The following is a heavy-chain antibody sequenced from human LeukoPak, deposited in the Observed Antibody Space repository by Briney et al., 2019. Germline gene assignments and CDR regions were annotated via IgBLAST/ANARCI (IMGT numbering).Heavy chain of an antibody. Sequence: SETLSLTCTVSGGSISSSSYYWGWIRQPPGKGLEWIGSIYYSGSTYYNPSLKSRVTISVDTSKNQFSLKLSSVTAADTAVYYCASLSYYDSSGYLRFDHWGQGTLVTVSS. CDR3: ASLSYYDSSGYLRFDH. J-gene: IGHJ5*02. CDR1: GGSISSSSYY. V-gene: IGHV4-39*01. CDR2: IYYSGST. D-gene: IGHD3-22*01.